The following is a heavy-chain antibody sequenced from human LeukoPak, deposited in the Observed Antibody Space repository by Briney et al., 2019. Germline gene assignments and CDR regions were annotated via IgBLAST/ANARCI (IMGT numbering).Heavy chain of an antibody. V-gene: IGHV3-7*01. CDR1: GFTFSGYW. J-gene: IGHJ4*02. CDR2: IKQDGSEK. Sequence: GGSLRLSCAASGFTFSGYWMSWVRQVPGKGLEWVANIKQDGSEKYYVDSVKGRFTISRDNAKNSLYLLMNSLRAEDTAVYYCARYFDSWGQGTLVTVSS. CDR3: ARYFDS.